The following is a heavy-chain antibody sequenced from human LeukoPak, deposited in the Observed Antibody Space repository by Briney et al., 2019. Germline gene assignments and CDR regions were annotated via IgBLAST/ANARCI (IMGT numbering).Heavy chain of an antibody. V-gene: IGHV3-21*01. CDR3: ARVSLGDFWSGVGRGKIAAAGVGYFDY. Sequence: GGSLRLSCEASGFSFSSYNMDWVRQTPGKGLEWISSITTSSTYTFYADSVKGRFTISRDNARNSLYLQMNSLRAEDTAVYYCARVSLGDFWSGVGRGKIAAAGVGYFDYWGQGTLVTVSS. D-gene: IGHD3-3*01. J-gene: IGHJ4*02. CDR1: GFSFSSYN. CDR2: ITTSSTYT.